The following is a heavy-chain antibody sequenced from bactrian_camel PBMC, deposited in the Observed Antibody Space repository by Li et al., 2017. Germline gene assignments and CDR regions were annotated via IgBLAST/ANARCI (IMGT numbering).Heavy chain of an antibody. V-gene: IGHV3S63*01. D-gene: IGHD6*01. J-gene: IGHJ7*01. CDR2: ITTGSGTA. CDR1: ESPMQIYC. Sequence: HVQLVESGGGSAQAGESLRLSCAVSSEFAHESPMQIYCMGWFREAPGKPREGVAVITTGSGTAFYGDSVKGRFTISHDSATNTMYLQMNNVKPEDTAMYFCAATVGGRCLEFAGMDYWGKGTQVTV.